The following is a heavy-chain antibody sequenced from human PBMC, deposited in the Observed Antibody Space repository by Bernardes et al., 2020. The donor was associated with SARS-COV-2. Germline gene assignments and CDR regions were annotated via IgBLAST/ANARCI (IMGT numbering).Heavy chain of an antibody. V-gene: IGHV3-33*01. CDR1: GFTFSSYG. CDR2: IWYDGSNK. Sequence: GGSLRLSCAASGFTFSSYGMHWVRQAPGMGLEWVAVIWYDGSNKYYADSVKGRFTISRDNSKNTLYLQMNSLRAEDTAVYYCARDRNIVATIKDAFDIWGQGTMVTVSS. CDR3: ARDRNIVATIKDAFDI. J-gene: IGHJ3*02. D-gene: IGHD5-12*01.